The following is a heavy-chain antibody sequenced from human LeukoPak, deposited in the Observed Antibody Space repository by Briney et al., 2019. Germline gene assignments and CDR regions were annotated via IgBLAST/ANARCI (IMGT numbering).Heavy chain of an antibody. CDR2: ISSRSSYT. J-gene: IGHJ3*02. CDR3: ARKVVGGSVGAFDI. Sequence: GGPLRPSCGASGFTFSDYYMNWIRQAPGKGLEWVSSISSRSSYTEYADCVKGRFTISRDNVKNSLYLQMDSLGAEDAAVYYCARKVVGGSVGAFDIWGEGRMVTVSS. CDR1: GFTFSDYY. V-gene: IGHV3-11*03. D-gene: IGHD3-10*01.